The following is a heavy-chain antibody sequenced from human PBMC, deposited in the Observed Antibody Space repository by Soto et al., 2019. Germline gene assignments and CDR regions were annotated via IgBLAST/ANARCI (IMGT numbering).Heavy chain of an antibody. Sequence: SETLSLTCTVSGGSIRSYYWSWIRQPPGKGLEWIGYIYYSGSTNYNPSLKSRVTISVDTSKNQFSLKLSSVTAADTAVYYCATLPPRIVVVKTEIPTWGQGILVTVSS. CDR2: IYYSGST. V-gene: IGHV4-59*01. D-gene: IGHD2-15*01. J-gene: IGHJ5*02. CDR1: GGSIRSYY. CDR3: ATLPPRIVVVKTEIPT.